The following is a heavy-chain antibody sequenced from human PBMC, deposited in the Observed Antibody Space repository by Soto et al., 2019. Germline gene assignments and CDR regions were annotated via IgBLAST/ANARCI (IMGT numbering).Heavy chain of an antibody. Sequence: QMQLQESGPGLVKPSETLSLTCTVSGGSIRESGFYWGWIRQPPGKGLEWIGSIYFNGRTYHNPSLKSRVTLSLDASKNQFYLKLISVTAADTAVYYCARSLMDVWGKGTTVTVSP. CDR2: IYFNGRT. CDR1: GGSIRESGFY. CDR3: ARSLMDV. V-gene: IGHV4-39*01. J-gene: IGHJ6*04.